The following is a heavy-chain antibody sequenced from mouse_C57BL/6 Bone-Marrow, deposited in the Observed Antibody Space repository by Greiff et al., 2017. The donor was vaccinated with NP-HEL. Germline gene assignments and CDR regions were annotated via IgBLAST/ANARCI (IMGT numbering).Heavy chain of an antibody. CDR3: AREGSSYTYFDY. CDR2: INYDGSST. CDR1: GFTFSDYY. J-gene: IGHJ2*01. V-gene: IGHV5-16*01. Sequence: EVQVVESEGGLVQPGSSMKLSCTASGFTFSDYYMAWVRQVPEKGLEWVANINYDGSSTYYLDSLKSRFIISRDNAKNILYLQMSSLKSEDTATYYCAREGSSYTYFDYWGQGTTLTVSS. D-gene: IGHD1-1*01.